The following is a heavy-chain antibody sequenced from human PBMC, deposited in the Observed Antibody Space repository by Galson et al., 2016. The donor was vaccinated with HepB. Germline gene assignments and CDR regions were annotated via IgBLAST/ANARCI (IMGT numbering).Heavy chain of an antibody. V-gene: IGHV3-30*04. J-gene: IGHJ4*02. Sequence: SLRLSCAASGFTFSTSAVHWVRQAPGKGLEWVAVISSDRTYYTDSVKGRFTISRDNSKNTLYLQMSSLRAEDTAVYYCTKEGLKSYAQLWGQGTLVTVSS. CDR1: GFTFSTSA. D-gene: IGHD1-26*01. CDR3: TKEGLKSYAQL. CDR2: ISSDRT.